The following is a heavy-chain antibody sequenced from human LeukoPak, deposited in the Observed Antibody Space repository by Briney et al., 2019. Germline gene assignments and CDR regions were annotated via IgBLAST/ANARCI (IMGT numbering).Heavy chain of an antibody. Sequence: PSETLSLTCTVYGDSISSYYWSWIRQPAGKGLEWVSAIRGGGGDTYYADSVKGRFTISRDNSKDTLSLQMNSLRAEDTAVYYCAIISWDGRGTFYWGQGTLVTVSS. J-gene: IGHJ4*02. CDR1: GDSISSYY. D-gene: IGHD2-15*01. CDR2: IRGGGGDT. CDR3: AIISWDGRGTFY. V-gene: IGHV3-23*01.